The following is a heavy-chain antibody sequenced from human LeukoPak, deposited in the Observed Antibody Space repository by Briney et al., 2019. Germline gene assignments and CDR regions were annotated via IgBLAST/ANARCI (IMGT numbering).Heavy chain of an antibody. CDR2: ISSSSSYI. CDR3: AKLYGSGTHYPIDY. D-gene: IGHD3-10*01. Sequence: PGGSLRLSCAASGFTFSSYSMNWVRQAPGKGLEWVSSISSSSSYIYYADSVKGRFTISRDNAKNSLYLQMNSLRAEDTAVYYCAKLYGSGTHYPIDYWGQGILVTVSS. V-gene: IGHV3-21*01. J-gene: IGHJ4*02. CDR1: GFTFSSYS.